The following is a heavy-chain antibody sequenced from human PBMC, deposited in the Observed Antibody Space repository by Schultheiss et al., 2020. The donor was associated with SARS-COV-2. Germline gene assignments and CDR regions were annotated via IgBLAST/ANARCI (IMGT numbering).Heavy chain of an antibody. CDR3: AKVGDSSSWYESDY. CDR1: GFTVSSNY. Sequence: GESLKISCAASGFTVSSNYMSWVRQAPGKGLEWVSVIYSGGSTYYADSVKGRFTISRDNSKNTLSLHMNSLRAEDTAVYYCAKVGDSSSWYESDYWGQGTLVTVSS. J-gene: IGHJ4*02. D-gene: IGHD6-13*01. CDR2: IYSGGST. V-gene: IGHV3-53*01.